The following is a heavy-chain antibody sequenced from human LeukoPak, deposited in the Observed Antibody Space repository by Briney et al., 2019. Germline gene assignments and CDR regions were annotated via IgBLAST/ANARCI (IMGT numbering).Heavy chain of an antibody. V-gene: IGHV1-24*01. CDR2: FDPEDGET. D-gene: IGHD1-1*01. Sequence: ASVKVSCKVSGYTLTESSMHWVRQAPGKGLEWMGGFDPEDGETIYAQKFQGRVTMTEDTSTDTAYMELSSLRSEDTAVYYCATVPRAWTTDNWFDPWGQGTLVTVSS. CDR3: ATVPRAWTTDNWFDP. CDR1: GYTLTESS. J-gene: IGHJ5*02.